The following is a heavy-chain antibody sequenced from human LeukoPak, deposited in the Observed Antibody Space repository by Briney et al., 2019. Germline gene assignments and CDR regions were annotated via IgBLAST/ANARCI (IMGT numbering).Heavy chain of an antibody. Sequence: PGGSLRLSCAASGFTFSSYGMHWVRQAPGKGLKGVAVIWYDGSNKYYADSVKGRFTISRDNSKNTLYLQMNSLRAEDTAVYYCAKAEDDSSGYYYYYYMDVWGKGTTVTVSS. V-gene: IGHV3-33*06. CDR2: IWYDGSNK. CDR3: AKAEDDSSGYYYYYYMDV. CDR1: GFTFSSYG. J-gene: IGHJ6*03. D-gene: IGHD3-22*01.